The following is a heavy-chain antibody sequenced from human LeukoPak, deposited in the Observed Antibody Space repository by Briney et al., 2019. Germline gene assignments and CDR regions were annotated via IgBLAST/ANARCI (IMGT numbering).Heavy chain of an antibody. J-gene: IGHJ5*02. CDR3: ARGRVDTAMVPTGWFDP. Sequence: NASETLSLTCTVSGGSISSGDYYWSWIRQPPGKGLEWIGYIYYSGSTYYNPSLKSRVTISVDTSKNQFSLKLSSVTAADTAVYYCARGRVDTAMVPTGWFDPWGQGTLVTVSS. V-gene: IGHV4-30-4*01. D-gene: IGHD5-18*01. CDR2: IYYSGST. CDR1: GGSISSGDYY.